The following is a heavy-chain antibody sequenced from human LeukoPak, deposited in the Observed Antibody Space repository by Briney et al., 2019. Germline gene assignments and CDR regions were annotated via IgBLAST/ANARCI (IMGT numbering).Heavy chain of an antibody. V-gene: IGHV1-69*01. CDR3: ARDEDWNDGGNWDY. CDR1: GGTFSSYA. D-gene: IGHD1-1*01. CDR2: IIPIFGTA. Sequence: SVKVSCKAPGGTFSSYAISWVRQAPGQGLEWMGGIIPIFGTANYAQKFQGRVTITADESTSTAYMELSSLRSEDTAVYYCARDEDWNDGGNWDYWGQGTLVTVSS. J-gene: IGHJ4*02.